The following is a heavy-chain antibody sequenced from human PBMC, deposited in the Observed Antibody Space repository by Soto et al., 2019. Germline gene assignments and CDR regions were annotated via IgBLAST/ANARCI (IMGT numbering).Heavy chain of an antibody. Sequence: EVQLLEAGGGLVQPGGSLRLSCAASGFSFRDYGMSWVRQAPGKGLEWLSAIIGIGDKAYYEDSVRGWFTNSRDNYKSTLYLQLNDLGAEHTAIDYSANDYDVRDSLHFDYWGQGCLFTVSS. J-gene: IGHJ4*02. CDR3: ANDYDVRDSLHFDY. CDR2: IIGIGDKA. V-gene: IGHV3-23*01. D-gene: IGHD2-21*02. CDR1: GFSFRDYG.